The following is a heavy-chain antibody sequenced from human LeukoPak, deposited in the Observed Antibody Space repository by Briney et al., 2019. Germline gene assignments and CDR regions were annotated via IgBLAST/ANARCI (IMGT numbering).Heavy chain of an antibody. J-gene: IGHJ4*02. CDR2: INHSGST. CDR1: GGSFSGYY. V-gene: IGHV4-34*01. D-gene: IGHD3-22*01. CDR3: ARRSSGGYYDY. Sequence: PETLSLTCAVYGGSFSGYYWSWIRQPPGKGLEWIGEINHSGSTNYDPSLKSRVTISVDTSENQFSLKLSSVTAADTAVYYCARRSSGGYYDYWGQGTLVTVSS.